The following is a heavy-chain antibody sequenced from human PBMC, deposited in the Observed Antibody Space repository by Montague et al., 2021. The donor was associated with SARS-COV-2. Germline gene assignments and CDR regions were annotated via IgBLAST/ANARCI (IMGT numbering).Heavy chain of an antibody. J-gene: IGHJ2*01. D-gene: IGHD6-13*01. CDR2: IYPGDSDT. Sequence: QSVAEVKTPGESLKISCKGSGYSFKSYWIGWVRQMPGEGLEWMGIIYPGDSDTRYSPSFQGQVTISADKSITTAYLQWSSLKASDTAMYYCARRLEGSSWYFDRGGRGTLVTVSS. CDR1: GYSFKSYW. CDR3: ARRLEGSSWYFDR. V-gene: IGHV5-51*01.